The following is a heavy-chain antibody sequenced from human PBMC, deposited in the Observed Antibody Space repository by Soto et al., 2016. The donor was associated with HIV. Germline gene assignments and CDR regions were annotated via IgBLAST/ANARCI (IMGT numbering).Heavy chain of an antibody. J-gene: IGHJ3*01. CDR1: GFTFGNYA. CDR2: ISDSGGNT. CDR3: AKDLRMTMVQGFIDALDF. V-gene: IGHV3-23*01. D-gene: IGHD3-10*01. Sequence: EVNLLESGGGLVQPGGSLKLSCGASGFTFGNYAMSWVRQAPGKGLEWVSGISDSGGNTYYADSVKGRFTISRDNSKNTPYLQMNSLRAEDTAVYYCAKDLRMTMVQGFIDALDFWGQGTMVTVSS.